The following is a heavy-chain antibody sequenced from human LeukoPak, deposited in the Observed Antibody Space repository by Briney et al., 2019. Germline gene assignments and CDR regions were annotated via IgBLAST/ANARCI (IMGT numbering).Heavy chain of an antibody. D-gene: IGHD3-10*01. V-gene: IGHV3-48*03. CDR2: ISSSGSTI. CDR3: ARDRVRYYGSGNYGMDV. CDR1: GFTFSSDE. Sequence: GGSLRLSCAASGFTFSSDEMNWVRQAPGKGLGWVSYISSSGSTIYYADSVKGRFTISRDNAKNSLYLQMNSLRAEDTAVYYCARDRVRYYGSGNYGMDVWGQGTTVTVSS. J-gene: IGHJ6*02.